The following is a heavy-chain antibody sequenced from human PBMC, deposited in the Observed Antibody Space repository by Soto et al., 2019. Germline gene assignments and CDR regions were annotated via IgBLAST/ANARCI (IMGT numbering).Heavy chain of an antibody. CDR1: GGSFSGYY. D-gene: IGHD6-19*01. CDR2: INHSGST. J-gene: IGHJ4*02. Sequence: SETLSLTCAVYGGSFSGYYWSWIRQPPGKGLEWIGEINHSGSTNYNPSLKSRVTISVDTSKNQFSLKLSSVTAADTAVYYCARGRTSQQWLARVLDYRGQGPLVTVSS. CDR3: ARGRTSQQWLARVLDY. V-gene: IGHV4-34*01.